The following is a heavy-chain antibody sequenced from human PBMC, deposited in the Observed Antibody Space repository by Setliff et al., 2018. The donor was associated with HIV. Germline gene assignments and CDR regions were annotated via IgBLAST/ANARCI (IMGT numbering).Heavy chain of an antibody. Sequence: PGGSLRLSCEASGFPFSAYAFSWVRQAPGKGLEWVSTSSGDAIYYADSVKGRAIISRDSSRRSVFLQLQSLTADDTALYHCARHRSPLSNAYTALDLWGRGTLVTVSS. CDR2: SSGDAI. CDR3: ARHRSPLSNAYTALDL. D-gene: IGHD2-21*02. V-gene: IGHV3-23*01. J-gene: IGHJ2*01. CDR1: GFPFSAYA.